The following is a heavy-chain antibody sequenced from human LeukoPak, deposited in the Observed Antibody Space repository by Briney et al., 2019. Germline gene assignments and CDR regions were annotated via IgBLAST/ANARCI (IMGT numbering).Heavy chain of an antibody. CDR2: MNPNSGNT. Sequence: GASVKVSCKASGYTFTSYDINWVRQATGQGLEWMGWMNPNSGNTGCAQKFQGRVTMTRNTSISTAYMELSSLRSEDTAVYYCARSLTTVYYYGMDVWGQGTTVTVSS. V-gene: IGHV1-8*01. CDR3: ARSLTTVYYYGMDV. D-gene: IGHD4-17*01. J-gene: IGHJ6*02. CDR1: GYTFTSYD.